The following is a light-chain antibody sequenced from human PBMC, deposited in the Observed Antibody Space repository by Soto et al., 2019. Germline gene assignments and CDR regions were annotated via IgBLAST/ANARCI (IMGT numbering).Light chain of an antibody. CDR3: HQYSSAPYT. Sequence: EIVLTQSPGTLSLSPGETATLSCRASQTIGNIFLFWYQQKPDQAPRLLIYGASSRATGIPDRFSGSGSGTDFTLTINRLEPEDFAVYYCHQYSSAPYTFGQGTNLEIK. V-gene: IGKV3-20*01. CDR2: GAS. J-gene: IGKJ2*01. CDR1: QTIGNIF.